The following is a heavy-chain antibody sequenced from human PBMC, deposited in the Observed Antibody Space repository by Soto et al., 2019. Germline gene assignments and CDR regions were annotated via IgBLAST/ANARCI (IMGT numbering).Heavy chain of an antibody. CDR3: ARFPGGKDYYYGMDV. J-gene: IGHJ6*02. CDR1: GFTFSSYW. V-gene: IGHV3-7*01. Sequence: EVQLVESGGGLVQPGGSLRLSCAASGFTFSSYWMSWVRQAPGKGLEWVANIKQDGSEKYYVDSVKGRFTISRDNAKNSLYLQMNSLRAEDTAVYYCARFPGGKDYYYGMDVWGQGTTVTVSS. CDR2: IKQDGSEK. D-gene: IGHD2-15*01.